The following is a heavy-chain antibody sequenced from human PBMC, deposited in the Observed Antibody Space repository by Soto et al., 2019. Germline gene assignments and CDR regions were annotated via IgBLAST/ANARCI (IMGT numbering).Heavy chain of an antibody. D-gene: IGHD6-19*01. J-gene: IGHJ4*02. V-gene: IGHV3-23*01. CDR2: ISGSGGST. CDR3: AKDQEQWLVYNYFDY. CDR1: GFTFSSYA. Sequence: HPGGSLRLSCAASGFTFSSYAMSWVRQAPGKGLEWVSAISGSGGSTYYADSVKGRFTISRDNSKNTLYLQMNSLRAEDTAVYYCAKDQEQWLVYNYFDYWGQGTLVTVSS.